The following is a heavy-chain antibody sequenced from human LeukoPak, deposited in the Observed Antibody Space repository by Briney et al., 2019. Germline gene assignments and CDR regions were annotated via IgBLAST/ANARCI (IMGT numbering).Heavy chain of an antibody. CDR3: VRVGGGGSPYAFDI. D-gene: IGHD2-15*01. CDR2: IRYDETYK. J-gene: IGHJ3*02. Sequence: GGSLRLSCAASGFTFSSFGMHWVRQAPGTGLESVAYIRYDETYKYYADSVQGRFTVSRDNAKNSLYLQMSSLRAEDTAVYYCVRVGGGGSPYAFDIWGQGTMVTVSS. V-gene: IGHV3-30*02. CDR1: GFTFSSFG.